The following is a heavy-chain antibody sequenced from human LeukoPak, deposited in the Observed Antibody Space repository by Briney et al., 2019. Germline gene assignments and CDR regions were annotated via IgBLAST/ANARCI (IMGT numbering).Heavy chain of an antibody. CDR1: GFTFSSYE. D-gene: IGHD3-22*01. CDR2: ISSSGTTT. Sequence: GGSLRLSCAASGFTFSSYEMNWVRQAPGKGLEWVSYISSSGTTTYYADSVKGRFTISRDNSKNTLYLQMNSLRDEDTAVYYCAKHYYDTSGTPRYFDYWGQGTLVTVSS. CDR3: AKHYYDTSGTPRYFDY. V-gene: IGHV3-48*03. J-gene: IGHJ4*02.